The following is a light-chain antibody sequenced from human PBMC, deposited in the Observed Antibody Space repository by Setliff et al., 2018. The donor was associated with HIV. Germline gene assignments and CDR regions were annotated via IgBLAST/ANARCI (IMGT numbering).Light chain of an antibody. Sequence: EIVLTQSPGSLSLSPGERATLSCRASQSVSNNYLGWYQQKPGQAPRVLIFAASRRATDILDRFSGSGSGTEFTLTINRLEPEDFAVYYCQQYGSSVLTFGGGTKVDIK. CDR3: QQYGSSVLT. J-gene: IGKJ4*01. CDR2: AAS. CDR1: QSVSNNY. V-gene: IGKV3-20*01.